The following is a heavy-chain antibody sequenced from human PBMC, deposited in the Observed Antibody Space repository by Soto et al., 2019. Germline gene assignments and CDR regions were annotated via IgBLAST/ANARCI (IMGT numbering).Heavy chain of an antibody. CDR3: ARGGEFYVLDV. J-gene: IGHJ6*02. V-gene: IGHV4-4*07. Sequence: QVQLQESGPGLVKPSETLSLTCTVSGGSISGSYWTWIRQPAGKGLEWSGRKHTSGTTNYNPSLKSRVTMSIDTSTTQFSLNLSSVTAADTAVYYCARGGEFYVLDVWGQWTTVAVSS. CDR1: GGSISGSY. D-gene: IGHD3-16*01. CDR2: KHTSGTT.